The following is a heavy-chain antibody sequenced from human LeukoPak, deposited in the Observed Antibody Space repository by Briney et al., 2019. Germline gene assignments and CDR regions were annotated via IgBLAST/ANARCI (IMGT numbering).Heavy chain of an antibody. D-gene: IGHD4-17*01. J-gene: IGHJ4*02. CDR2: FDPADGEP. CDR3: ATGGVGYGDVHYFDS. CDR1: GYTLTEVS. V-gene: IGHV1-24*01. Sequence: ASVKVSCKISGYTLTEVSMHWVRQAPGKGLEWMGGFDPADGEPIYAQKFQGRVTMSEDTSTDTAYMDLSSLRSEDTAVYYCATGGVGYGDVHYFDSWGQGTLVTVSS.